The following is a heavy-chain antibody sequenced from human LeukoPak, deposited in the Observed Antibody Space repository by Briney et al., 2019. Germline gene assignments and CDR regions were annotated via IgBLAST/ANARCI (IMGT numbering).Heavy chain of an antibody. CDR2: INGSGTST. D-gene: IGHD6-19*01. Sequence: GGSLRLSCAAYGFTFSSYAVSWVRQAPGKGLEWVSAINGSGTSTYYADSVKGRFTISRDNSKNTLYLQMNSLRAEDTAVYYCARSLSGWYLFDYWGQGTLVTVSS. J-gene: IGHJ4*02. CDR3: ARSLSGWYLFDY. V-gene: IGHV3-23*01. CDR1: GFTFSSYA.